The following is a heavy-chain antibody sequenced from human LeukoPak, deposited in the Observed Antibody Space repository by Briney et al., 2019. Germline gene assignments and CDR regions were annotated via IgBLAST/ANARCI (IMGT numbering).Heavy chain of an antibody. CDR1: GGTIRTLY. Sequence: SETLSLTCTVSGGTIRTLYWSWVRQTPGKGLEWIGYFYHTGSTNYNPSLKSRVIMSLDTSESQFSLKLSSVTAADTAVYYCAGGNHHTTGPYYFDYWGQGTLVTVSS. D-gene: IGHD2/OR15-2a*01. CDR3: AGGNHHTTGPYYFDY. J-gene: IGHJ4*02. CDR2: FYHTGST. V-gene: IGHV4-59*11.